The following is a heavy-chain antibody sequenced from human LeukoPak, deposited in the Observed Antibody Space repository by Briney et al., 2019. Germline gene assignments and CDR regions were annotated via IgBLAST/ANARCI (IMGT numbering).Heavy chain of an antibody. J-gene: IGHJ4*02. V-gene: IGHV4-39*01. CDR3: ATRTFYSRSWALFDY. D-gene: IGHD6-13*01. CDR2: LNYTGGT. CDR1: GGSIRSSGHY. Sequence: PSETLSLTCAVSGGSIRSSGHYWVWVRQPPGKGLEWIGSLNYTGGTYYNPSLKSRVTISVDTSKTQISLKVTSVTAAETAVYYSATRTFYSRSWALFDYWGQGILVTVSS.